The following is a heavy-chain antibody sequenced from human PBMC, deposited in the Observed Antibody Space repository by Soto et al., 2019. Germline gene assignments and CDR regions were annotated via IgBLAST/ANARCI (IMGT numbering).Heavy chain of an antibody. Sequence: EVQLVESGGGLVQPGGSRRLSCAASGFTFSSYAMHWVRQAPGKGLEYVSAISSYGGSTYYANSVKGRFTISRDNSKNTLYLQMGSLRAEDMAVYYCARDPDSSGYYYFDYWGQGTLVTVSS. CDR3: ARDPDSSGYYYFDY. CDR2: ISSYGGST. V-gene: IGHV3-64*01. CDR1: GFTFSSYA. D-gene: IGHD3-22*01. J-gene: IGHJ4*02.